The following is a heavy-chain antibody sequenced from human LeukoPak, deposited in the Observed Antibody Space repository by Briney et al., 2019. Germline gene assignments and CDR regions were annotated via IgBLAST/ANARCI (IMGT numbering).Heavy chain of an antibody. D-gene: IGHD3-10*01. CDR1: GFTFSSYE. Sequence: GGFLRLSCAASGFTFSSYEMNWVRQAPGKGLEWVSYISSSGSTIYYADSVKGRFTISRDNAKNSLYLQMNSLRAEDTAVYYCARVSVARGRDYWGQGTLVTVSS. J-gene: IGHJ4*02. CDR3: ARVSVARGRDY. V-gene: IGHV3-48*03. CDR2: ISSSGSTI.